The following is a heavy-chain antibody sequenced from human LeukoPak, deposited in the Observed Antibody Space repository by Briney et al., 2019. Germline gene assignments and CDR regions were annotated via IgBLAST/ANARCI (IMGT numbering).Heavy chain of an antibody. CDR3: ATQRVLRFLEWLPGGRNWFDP. D-gene: IGHD3-3*01. Sequence: ASVKVSCKASGYTFTGYYMHWVRQAPGQGLEWMGGFDPEDGETIYAQKFQGRVTMTEDTSTDTAYMELSSLRSEDTAVYYCATQRVLRFLEWLPGGRNWFDPWGQGTLVTVSS. CDR2: FDPEDGET. J-gene: IGHJ5*02. V-gene: IGHV1-24*01. CDR1: GYTFTGYY.